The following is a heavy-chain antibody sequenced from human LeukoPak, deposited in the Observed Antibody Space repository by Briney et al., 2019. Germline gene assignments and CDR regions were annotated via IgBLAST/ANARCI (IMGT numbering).Heavy chain of an antibody. CDR1: GFTFSSYA. Sequence: GGSLRLSCAASGFTFSSYAMSWVRQAPGKGLEWVSAISGSVVETYYADSVKGRFSISRDNSKNTLYLQMNSLGAEDTAVYYCAKDVYTRSGSPIRNFDCWGQGTLVTVSS. D-gene: IGHD3-10*01. J-gene: IGHJ4*02. V-gene: IGHV3-23*01. CDR2: ISGSVVET. CDR3: AKDVYTRSGSPIRNFDC.